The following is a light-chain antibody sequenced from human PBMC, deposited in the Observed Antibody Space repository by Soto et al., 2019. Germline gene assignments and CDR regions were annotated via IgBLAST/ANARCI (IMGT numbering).Light chain of an antibody. CDR1: QSVSSNY. Sequence: EIVLTQSPGTLSLSPGEIATLSCSASQSVSSNYLAWYQQKPGQAPRLLIYGASTRATGIPDRFSGGGSGTDFTLTISRLEPEDFAVYYCHQYGSSPQTFGQGTKVDIK. V-gene: IGKV3-20*01. CDR3: HQYGSSPQT. J-gene: IGKJ1*01. CDR2: GAS.